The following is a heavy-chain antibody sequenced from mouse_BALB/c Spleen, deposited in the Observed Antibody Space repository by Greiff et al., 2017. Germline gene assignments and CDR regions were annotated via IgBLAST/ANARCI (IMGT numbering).Heavy chain of an antibody. D-gene: IGHD1-1*01. CDR2: ISNLAYSI. CDR1: GFTFSDYG. J-gene: IGHJ2*01. V-gene: IGHV5-15*02. Sequence: EVKLVESGGGLVQPGGSRKLSCAASGFTFSDYGMAWVRQAPGKGPEWVAFISNLAYSIYYADTVTGRFTISRENAKNTLYLEMSSLRSEDTAMYYCARGSLITTVVDYFDYWGQGTTLTVSS. CDR3: ARGSLITTVVDYFDY.